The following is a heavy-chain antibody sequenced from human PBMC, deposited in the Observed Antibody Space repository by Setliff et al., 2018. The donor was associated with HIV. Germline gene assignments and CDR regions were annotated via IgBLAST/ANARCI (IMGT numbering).Heavy chain of an antibody. CDR2: IHHSGGT. J-gene: IGHJ3*02. Sequence: SETLSLTCTVSYGSISGHYWTWIRQPPGKGLEWIGYIHHSGGTQYNPSLMSRLTMSVDSSKNQFSLSLSSVSAADTAAYFCARWGASGGRPDWHAFDMWGQGTMVTVSS. CDR3: ARWGASGGRPDWHAFDM. D-gene: IGHD2-15*01. CDR1: YGSISGHY. V-gene: IGHV4-59*11.